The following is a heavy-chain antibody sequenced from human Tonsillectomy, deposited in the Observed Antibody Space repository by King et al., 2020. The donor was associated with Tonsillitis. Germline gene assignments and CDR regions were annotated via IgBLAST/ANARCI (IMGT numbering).Heavy chain of an antibody. Sequence: VQLVESGGGLVKPGGSLRLSCAASGFTFSNAWMSWVRQGPGKGLEWVGRIKSKTDGAKTDYAAPVKGRFTISRDDSKNTLFLQMNSLKTEDTAVYYCTWNNWNDECDYWGQGTLVTVSP. CDR2: IKSKTDGAKT. D-gene: IGHD1-20*01. J-gene: IGHJ4*02. CDR1: GFTFSNAW. CDR3: TWNNWNDECDY. V-gene: IGHV3-15*01.